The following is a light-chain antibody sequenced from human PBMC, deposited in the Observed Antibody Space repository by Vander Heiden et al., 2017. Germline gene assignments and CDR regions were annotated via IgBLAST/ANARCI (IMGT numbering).Light chain of an antibody. CDR1: QTSSRY. Sequence: IQMTQSPASLSASIGDRVTITCRAGQTSSRYLNWYQQRPGKAPKLLIYGASTLERGVPSRFSGSGSGTEFTLTINSLQTEDFGTYYCQQSYRTPFTFGPGTLVDIK. V-gene: IGKV1-39*01. J-gene: IGKJ3*01. CDR2: GAS. CDR3: QQSYRTPFT.